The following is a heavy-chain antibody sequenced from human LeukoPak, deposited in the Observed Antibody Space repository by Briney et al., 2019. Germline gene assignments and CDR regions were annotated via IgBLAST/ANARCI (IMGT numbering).Heavy chain of an antibody. V-gene: IGHV3-20*04. J-gene: IGHJ4*02. Sequence: GGSLRLSCAASGFTFDDYGMSWVRQAPGKGLEWVSGINWNGGSTGYADSVKGRFTISRDNAKNSLYLQMNSLRAEDTALYYCARVCVSGWTECMDYWGQGTLVTVSS. CDR3: ARVCVSGWTECMDY. CDR1: GFTFDDYG. D-gene: IGHD6-19*01. CDR2: INWNGGST.